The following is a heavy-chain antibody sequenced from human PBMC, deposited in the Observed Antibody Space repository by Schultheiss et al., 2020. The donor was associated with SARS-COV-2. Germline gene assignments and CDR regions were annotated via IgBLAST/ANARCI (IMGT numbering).Heavy chain of an antibody. CDR3: AADTAVTNWFDP. V-gene: IGHV1-69*13. D-gene: IGHD4-17*01. J-gene: IGHJ5*02. CDR1: GGTFSSYA. Sequence: SVKVSCKASGGTFSSYAISWVRQAPGQGLEWMGGIIPIFGTANYAQKFQGRVTITADESTSTAYMELSSLRSEDTAVYYCAADTAVTNWFDPWGQGTLVTVSS. CDR2: IIPIFGTA.